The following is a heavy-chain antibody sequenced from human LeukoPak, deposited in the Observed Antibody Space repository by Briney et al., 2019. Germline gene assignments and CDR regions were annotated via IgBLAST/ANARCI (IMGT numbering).Heavy chain of an antibody. CDR1: GSTFDDYG. Sequence: PGGSLRLSCAASGSTFDDYGMSWVRQAPGKGLEWVSAISGSGGSTYYADSAKGRFTISRDNSKNTLFLQMNSLRAEDTAVYYCAKDRTYDSSGYYLREYWYFDLWGRGTLVTVSS. J-gene: IGHJ2*01. CDR3: AKDRTYDSSGYYLREYWYFDL. CDR2: ISGSGGST. D-gene: IGHD3-22*01. V-gene: IGHV3-23*01.